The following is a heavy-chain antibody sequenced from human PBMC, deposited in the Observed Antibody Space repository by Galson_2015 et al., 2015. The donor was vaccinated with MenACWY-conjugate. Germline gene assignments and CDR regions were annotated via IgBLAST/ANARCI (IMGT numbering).Heavy chain of an antibody. CDR3: AKIVRHPVGPYFDS. D-gene: IGHD2-21*01. V-gene: IGHV3-53*01. CDR1: GFSVTSHF. CDR2: LYDDGTS. Sequence: SLRLSCAASGFSVTSHFMGWVRQAPGKGQEWVALLYDDGTSRYADSVKGRFTISRDTLRNSLSLQMHGLRAEDTAMYFCAKIVRHPVGPYFDSWGQGTLVLVSS. J-gene: IGHJ4*02.